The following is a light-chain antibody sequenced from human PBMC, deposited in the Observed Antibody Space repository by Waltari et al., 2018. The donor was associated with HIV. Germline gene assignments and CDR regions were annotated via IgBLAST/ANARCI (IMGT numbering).Light chain of an antibody. CDR3: SSHAGSKVV. J-gene: IGLJ2*01. CDR1: RRDVGGYNY. Sequence: QSALTQPAPVSGSPGQSITISCTGTRRDVGGYNYVSWYQQHPGKAPKLMIYEVSNRPSGVSNRFSGSKSGNTASLTVSGLQPEDEADYYCSSHAGSKVVFGGGTRLTVL. V-gene: IGLV2-14*01. CDR2: EVS.